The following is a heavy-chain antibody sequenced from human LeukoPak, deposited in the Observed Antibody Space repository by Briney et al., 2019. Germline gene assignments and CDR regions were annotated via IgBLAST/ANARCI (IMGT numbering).Heavy chain of an antibody. CDR2: MNPNSGNT. CDR3: ARGPRYCSGGSCYSEPAEYFQH. V-gene: IGHV1-8*01. CDR1: GYTFTSYD. Sequence: ASVKVSCKASGYTFTSYDINWVRQATGQGLEWMGWMNPNSGNTGYAQKFQGRVTMTRNTSISTAYMELSSLRSEDTAVYYCARGPRYCSGGSCYSEPAEYFQHWGQGTLVTASS. D-gene: IGHD2-15*01. J-gene: IGHJ1*01.